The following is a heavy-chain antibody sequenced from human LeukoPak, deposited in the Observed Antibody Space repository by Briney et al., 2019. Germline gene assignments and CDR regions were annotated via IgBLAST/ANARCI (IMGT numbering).Heavy chain of an antibody. J-gene: IGHJ4*02. CDR3: AKDRGGDYIHYFDY. CDR1: GFNFDDYA. Sequence: PGGSLRLSCAASGFNFDDYAMHWVRQAPGKGLEWVSSISWNSGTIRYADSVKGRFTISRDNAKNSLYLQMNSLRAEDTALYYCAKDRGGDYIHYFDYWGQGTRVTVSS. CDR2: ISWNSGTI. D-gene: IGHD4-17*01. V-gene: IGHV3-9*01.